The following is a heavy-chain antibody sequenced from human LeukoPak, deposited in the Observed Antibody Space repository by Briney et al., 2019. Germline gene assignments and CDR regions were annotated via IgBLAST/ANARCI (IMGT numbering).Heavy chain of an antibody. D-gene: IGHD4-23*01. CDR2: ISWNSGSI. CDR3: ARAHDYGGNIDAFDI. Sequence: GGSLRLSCAASGFTFDDYAMHWVRQAPGRGLEWVSGISWNSGSIGYADSVKGRFTISRDNAKNSLYLQMNSLRAEDTALYYCARAHDYGGNIDAFDIWGQGTMVTVSS. J-gene: IGHJ3*02. CDR1: GFTFDDYA. V-gene: IGHV3-9*01.